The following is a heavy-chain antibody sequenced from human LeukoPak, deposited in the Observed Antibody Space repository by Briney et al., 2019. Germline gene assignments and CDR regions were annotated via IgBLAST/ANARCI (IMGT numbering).Heavy chain of an antibody. D-gene: IGHD6-13*01. CDR3: ATPQQLGTAYDY. CDR1: GFSFSSHG. CDR2: IIGGAGGT. J-gene: IGHJ4*02. Sequence: GGSLRLSCAASGFSFSSHGMSWVRQAPGKGLEWVSGIIGGAGGTYYADSVKGRFTISRDNAKNTLYLQMNSLKASDTAMYYCATPQQLGTAYDYWGQGTLVTVSS. V-gene: IGHV3-23*01.